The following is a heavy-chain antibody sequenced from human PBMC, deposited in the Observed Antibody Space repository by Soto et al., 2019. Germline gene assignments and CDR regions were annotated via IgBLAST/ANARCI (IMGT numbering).Heavy chain of an antibody. V-gene: IGHV1-18*01. CDR1: GYTFTSYG. CDR3: ARVNSGSSIYSYYYGMDV. J-gene: IGHJ6*02. D-gene: IGHD1-26*01. Sequence: ASVKVSCKASGYTFTSYGISWVRQAPGQGLEWMGWISAYNGNTNYAQKLQGRVTMTTDTSTSTAYMELRSLRSDDTAVYYCARVNSGSSIYSYYYGMDVWGQGTTVTVSS. CDR2: ISAYNGNT.